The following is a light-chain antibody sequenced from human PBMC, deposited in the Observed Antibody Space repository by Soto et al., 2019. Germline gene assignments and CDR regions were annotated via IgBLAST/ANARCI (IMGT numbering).Light chain of an antibody. CDR1: QSVSSY. V-gene: IGKV3-11*01. CDR3: QQRSNWPLT. Sequence: EIVLTQSPATLSLSPGERATLSCRASQSVSSYLAWYQQKPGQAPRLLSYDASTRATGIPARFSGSGSGTDFTLTISSLEPEDFAVYDCQQRSNWPLTFGGGTKVEIK. J-gene: IGKJ4*01. CDR2: DAS.